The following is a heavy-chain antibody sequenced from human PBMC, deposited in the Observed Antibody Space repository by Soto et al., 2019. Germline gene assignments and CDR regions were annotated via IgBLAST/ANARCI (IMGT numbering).Heavy chain of an antibody. J-gene: IGHJ6*02. CDR2: IYHSGST. CDR3: ARKRLGGNHYYGMDV. CDR1: GGSISSSNW. Sequence: PSETLSLTCAVSGGSISSSNWWSWVRQPPGKGLEWIGEIYHSGSTNYNPSLKSRVTISVDKSKNQFSLKLSSVTAADTAVYYCARKRLGGNHYYGMDVWGQGTTVTVSS. V-gene: IGHV4-4*02. D-gene: IGHD3-10*01.